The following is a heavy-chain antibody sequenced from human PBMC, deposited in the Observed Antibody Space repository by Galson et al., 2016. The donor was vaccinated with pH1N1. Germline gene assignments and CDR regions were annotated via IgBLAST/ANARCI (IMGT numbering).Heavy chain of an antibody. CDR3: AKGTLPGYYDY. J-gene: IGHJ4*02. V-gene: IGHV1-18*01. Sequence: VKVSCKASGFMFSTYGFNWVRKAPGQGPEWMGRISGYNGNTIYAQKFQARISMTIDKSTSTVYLDLRSLRFDDTAVYYCAKGTLPGYYDYWGQGTLVTVSS. CDR2: ISGYNGNT. CDR1: GFMFSTYG. D-gene: IGHD3-22*01.